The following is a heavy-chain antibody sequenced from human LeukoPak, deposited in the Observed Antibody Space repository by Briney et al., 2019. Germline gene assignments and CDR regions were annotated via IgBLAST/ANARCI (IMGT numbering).Heavy chain of an antibody. J-gene: IGHJ3*02. CDR2: MNPNSGNT. CDR3: AILSRDSSGYYPYDAFDI. CDR1: GYTFTSYD. D-gene: IGHD3-22*01. Sequence: GASVKVSCKASGYTFTSYDINWVRQATGQGLEWMGWMNPNSGNTGYAQKFQGRVTMTRNTSISTAYMELSSLRAEDTAVYYCAILSRDSSGYYPYDAFDIWGQGTMVTVSS. V-gene: IGHV1-8*01.